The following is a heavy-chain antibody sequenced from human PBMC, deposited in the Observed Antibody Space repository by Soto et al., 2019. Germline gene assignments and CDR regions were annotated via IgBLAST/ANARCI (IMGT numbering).Heavy chain of an antibody. J-gene: IGHJ3*02. V-gene: IGHV4-61*01. CDR1: GGSVSSGSHY. Sequence: QVQLQESGPGLVKPSETLSLTCTVSGGSVSSGSHYWSWIRQPPGKGLEWIGYIYYSGSTNYNPSLKSRVTISVDMSKNQFSLKLSSVTAADTAVYYCARDGYDDAFDIWGQGTMVTVSS. CDR3: ARDGYDDAFDI. D-gene: IGHD3-16*01. CDR2: IYYSGST.